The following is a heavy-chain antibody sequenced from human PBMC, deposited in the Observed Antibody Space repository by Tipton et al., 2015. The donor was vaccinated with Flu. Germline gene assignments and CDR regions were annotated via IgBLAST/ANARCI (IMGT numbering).Heavy chain of an antibody. CDR2: ISWNSGSI. Sequence: SLRLSCAASGFTFEDYAMHWVRQAPGKGLEWVSGISWNSGSIGYADSVKGRFTISRDNAKNSLYLQMNSLRAEDTALYYCAKGGDGEVYYYYYMDVWGKGTTVTVSS. V-gene: IGHV3-9*01. CDR3: AKGGDGEVYYYYYMDV. J-gene: IGHJ6*03. D-gene: IGHD4-17*01. CDR1: GFTFEDYA.